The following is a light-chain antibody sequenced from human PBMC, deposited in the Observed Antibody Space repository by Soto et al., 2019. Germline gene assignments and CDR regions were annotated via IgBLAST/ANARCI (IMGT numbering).Light chain of an antibody. CDR1: SSNIGAGYD. Sequence: QSVLTQPPSVSGAPGQRVTSSCTGSSSNIGAGYDVHWYQQLPGTAPKLLIYGNSNRPSGVPDRFSGSKSGTSASLAITGLQAEDEADYYCQSYDSSLIWVFGGGTKLTVL. CDR3: QSYDSSLIWV. V-gene: IGLV1-40*01. J-gene: IGLJ3*02. CDR2: GNS.